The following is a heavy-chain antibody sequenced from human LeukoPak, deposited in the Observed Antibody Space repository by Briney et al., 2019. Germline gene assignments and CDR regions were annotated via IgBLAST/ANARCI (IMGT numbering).Heavy chain of an antibody. D-gene: IGHD1-14*01. V-gene: IGHV3-7*05. J-gene: IGHJ3*02. CDR2: IKQDGSEK. CDR3: ARDKSIPNLDAFDI. CDR1: GFIFRRYW. Sequence: PGGSLRLSCAASGFIFRRYWMTWVRQAPRKGLEWVANIKQDGSEKNYLDSVRGRFTISRDDARNSLYLQMDSLRVEDTAVYYCARDKSIPNLDAFDIWGQGTMVTVSS.